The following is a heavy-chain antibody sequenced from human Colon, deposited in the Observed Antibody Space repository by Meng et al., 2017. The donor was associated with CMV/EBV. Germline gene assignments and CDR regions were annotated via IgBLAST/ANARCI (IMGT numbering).Heavy chain of an antibody. J-gene: IGHJ6*02. CDR2: IYYSGTT. Sequence: SETLSLTCTVSGVSITSSSDYWGWIRQPPGKGLEWIGTIYYSGTTYYNPSLKSRVTIAMDTPKNIFSLKLNSLTAADTAVYYCARGVTMITAGMDVWGQGTTVTVSS. V-gene: IGHV4-39*07. CDR1: GVSITSSSDY. CDR3: ARGVTMITAGMDV. D-gene: IGHD3-22*01.